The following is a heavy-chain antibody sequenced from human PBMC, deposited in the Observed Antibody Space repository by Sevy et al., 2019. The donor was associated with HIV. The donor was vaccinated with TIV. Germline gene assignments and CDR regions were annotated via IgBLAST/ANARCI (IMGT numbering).Heavy chain of an antibody. CDR1: GFTFSKYW. J-gene: IGHJ4*02. CDR2: IKQDAGQK. CDR3: ARDDANYYFHY. D-gene: IGHD1-7*01. Sequence: GGSLRLSCAASGFTFSKYWMGWVRQAPGKGLEWVANIKQDAGQKYYVDSVKGRFTMSRVNAKNSPYLQMDSLRAEDTAVYFCARDDANYYFHYWGQGTLVTVSS. V-gene: IGHV3-7*01.